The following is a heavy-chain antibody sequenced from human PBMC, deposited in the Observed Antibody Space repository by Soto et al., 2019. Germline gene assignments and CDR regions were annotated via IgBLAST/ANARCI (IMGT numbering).Heavy chain of an antibody. CDR1: GGSFSGYY. V-gene: IGHV4-34*01. D-gene: IGHD5-18*01. CDR2: INHSGST. J-gene: IGHJ6*02. Sequence: QVQLQQWGAGLLKPSETLSLTCAVYGGSFSGYYWSWIRQPPGKGLEWIGEINHSGSTNYNPSLKSRVTISVDTSKNQFSLKLISVTAADTAVYYCAASWIQLWLGKGGMDVWGQGTTVTVSS. CDR3: AASWIQLWLGKGGMDV.